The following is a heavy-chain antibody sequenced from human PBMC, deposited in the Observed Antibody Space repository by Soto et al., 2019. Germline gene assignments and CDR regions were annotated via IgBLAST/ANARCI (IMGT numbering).Heavy chain of an antibody. CDR3: AREKVGTAFFDT. CDR2: IYYSGSS. CDR1: GGSISSGDYY. J-gene: IGHJ4*02. D-gene: IGHD2-21*02. Sequence: SETLSLTCTVSGGSISSGDYYWSWIRQPPGKGLEWIGYIYYSGSSYHNPSLATRLGLSIDASKNQFTLNLTSVTAADTALYFCAREKVGTAFFDTWGQGIQVTVSS. V-gene: IGHV4-30-4*01.